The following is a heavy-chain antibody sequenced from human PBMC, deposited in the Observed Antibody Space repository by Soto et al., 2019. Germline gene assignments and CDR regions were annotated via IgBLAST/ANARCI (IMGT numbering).Heavy chain of an antibody. CDR3: AREIAAAESNWFDP. CDR1: GFTVSSNY. V-gene: IGHV3-53*01. J-gene: IGHJ5*02. CDR2: IYSGGST. D-gene: IGHD6-13*01. Sequence: GGSLRLSCAASGFTVSSNYMSWVRQAPGKGLEWVSVIYSGGSTYYADSVKGRFTISRDNSKNTLYLQMNSLRAEDTAVYYCAREIAAAESNWFDPWGQGTLVTVSS.